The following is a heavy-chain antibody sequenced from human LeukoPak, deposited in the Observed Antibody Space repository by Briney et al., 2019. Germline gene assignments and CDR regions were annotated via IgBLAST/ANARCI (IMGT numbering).Heavy chain of an antibody. V-gene: IGHV1-2*02. CDR1: GYTFTSYH. CDR2: INPSGGST. J-gene: IGHJ4*02. Sequence: GASVKVSCKASGYTFTSYHMHWVRQAPGQGLEWMGIINPSGGSTNYAQKFQGRVTMTRDTSISTAYMELSRLRFDDTAVYSCARNKEGKSLDYWGQGTLVTVSS. CDR3: ARNKEGKSLDY.